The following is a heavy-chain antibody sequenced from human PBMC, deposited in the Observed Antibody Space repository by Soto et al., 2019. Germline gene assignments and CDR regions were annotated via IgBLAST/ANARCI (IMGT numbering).Heavy chain of an antibody. CDR3: ARGRTLYGAVSYYYMDV. D-gene: IGHD4-17*01. J-gene: IGHJ6*03. CDR2: MNPNSGNT. V-gene: IGHV1-8*01. Sequence: ASVKVSCKASGYTFTSYDINWVRQATGQGLEWMGWMNPNSGNTGYAQKFQGRVTMTRNTSISTAYMELSSLGSEDTAVYYCARGRTLYGAVSYYYMDVWGKGTTVTVSS. CDR1: GYTFTSYD.